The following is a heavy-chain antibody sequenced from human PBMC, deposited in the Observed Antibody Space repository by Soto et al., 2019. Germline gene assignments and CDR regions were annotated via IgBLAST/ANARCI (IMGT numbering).Heavy chain of an antibody. J-gene: IGHJ4*02. CDR1: GFTFSSYA. Sequence: GGSLRLSCAASGFTFSSYAMSWVRQAPGKGLEWVSAISGSGGSTYYADSVKGRFTISRDNSKNTLYLQMNSLRAEDTAVYYCAKVGERITIFGVVITLDYWGQGTLVTVSS. CDR2: ISGSGGST. D-gene: IGHD3-3*01. CDR3: AKVGERITIFGVVITLDY. V-gene: IGHV3-23*01.